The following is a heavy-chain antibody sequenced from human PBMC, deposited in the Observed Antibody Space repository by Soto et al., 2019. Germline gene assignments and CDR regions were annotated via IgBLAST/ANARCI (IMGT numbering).Heavy chain of an antibody. Sequence: GESLKISCKGSGYIFTSYWIGWVRQMPGKGLEWMGIIYPGDSDTRYSPSFQGQVTISADKSINTAYLKWSSLKASDTAIYYCERFVEEGYYYYGMDVWGQGIMVTVS. V-gene: IGHV5-51*01. CDR3: ERFVEEGYYYYGMDV. CDR2: IYPGDSDT. D-gene: IGHD2-15*01. J-gene: IGHJ6*02. CDR1: GYIFTSYW.